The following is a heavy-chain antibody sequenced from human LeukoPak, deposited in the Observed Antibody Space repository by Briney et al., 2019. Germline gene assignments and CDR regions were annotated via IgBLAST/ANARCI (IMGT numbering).Heavy chain of an antibody. D-gene: IGHD3-10*01. CDR3: ARGVVFRMVRRYYYMDV. V-gene: IGHV3-13*01. CDR1: GFTFSSYD. CDR2: IGTAGDT. Sequence: PGGSLRLSCAASGFTFSSYDMHWVRQATGKGLEWVSAIGTAGDTYYPGSVKGRFTISRENAKNSLYLQMNSLRAGDTAVYYCARGVVFRMVRRYYYMDVWGKGTTVTVSS. J-gene: IGHJ6*03.